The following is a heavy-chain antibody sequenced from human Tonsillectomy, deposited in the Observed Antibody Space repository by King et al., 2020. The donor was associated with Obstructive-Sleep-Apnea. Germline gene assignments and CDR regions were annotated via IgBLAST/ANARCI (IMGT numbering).Heavy chain of an antibody. CDR1: GFTFSSYD. CDR2: IGSSGDP. V-gene: IGHV3-13*05. Sequence: VQLVESGGGLVQPGGSLRLSCAASGFTFSSYDMHWVRQATGKGLEWVSGIGSSGDPYYPDSVKGRFTISRENAKNSLYLQMNSLRAGDTAVYYCARGGGGSSWYKWYFDLSGRGTMVTVSS. D-gene: IGHD6-13*01. J-gene: IGHJ2*01. CDR3: ARGGGGSSWYKWYFDL.